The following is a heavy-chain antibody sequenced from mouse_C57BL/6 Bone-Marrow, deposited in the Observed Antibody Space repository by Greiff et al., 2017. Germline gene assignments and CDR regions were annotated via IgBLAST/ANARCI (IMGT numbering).Heavy chain of an antibody. CDR1: GYTFTSYG. V-gene: IGHV1-81*01. Sequence: QVQLQQSGAELARPGASVKLSCKASGYTFTSYGISWVKQRTGQGLEWIGEIYPRSGNTYYTEKFNGKATLTADKSSSTAYMELRSLTSEDSAVYFCARPPRITTVVATDYWGQGTTLTVSS. CDR2: IYPRSGNT. J-gene: IGHJ2*01. CDR3: ARPPRITTVVATDY. D-gene: IGHD1-1*01.